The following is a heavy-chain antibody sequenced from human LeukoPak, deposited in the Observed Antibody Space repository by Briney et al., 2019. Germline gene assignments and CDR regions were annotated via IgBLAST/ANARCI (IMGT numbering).Heavy chain of an antibody. D-gene: IGHD1-26*01. CDR2: LSWHSGSI. CDR1: GLKFSDYA. CDR3: AKETKVGENLYYFDY. V-gene: IGHV3-9*01. Sequence: GGSLRLSCVASGLKFSDYAMHWVRQAPGKGLEWVSGLSWHSGSIGYADSVKGRFIISRDNAKNSLYLEMNSLRPEDSALYYCAKETKVGENLYYFDYWGRGTLVTVSS. J-gene: IGHJ4*02.